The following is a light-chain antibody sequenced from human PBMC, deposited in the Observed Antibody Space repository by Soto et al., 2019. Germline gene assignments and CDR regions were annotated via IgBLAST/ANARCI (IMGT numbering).Light chain of an antibody. Sequence: QSALTQPPSASGSPGQSVTISCTGTSSDVGGYNYVSWYQRHPGKAPKLMIYEVSKRPSGVPDRFSGSKSGNTASRTVSGVQAEDEADYYCSSCAGSNNYVFGTGTKVTVL. CDR1: SSDVGGYNY. CDR3: SSCAGSNNYV. J-gene: IGLJ1*01. V-gene: IGLV2-8*01. CDR2: EVS.